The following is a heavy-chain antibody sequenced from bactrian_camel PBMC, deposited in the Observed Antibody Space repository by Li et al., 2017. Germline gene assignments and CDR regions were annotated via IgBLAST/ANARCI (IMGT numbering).Heavy chain of an antibody. J-gene: IGHJ4*01. D-gene: IGHD1*01. CDR1: GFTFSGYY. V-gene: IGHV3-2*01. CDR3: AAWRSGTLTAPLLGAYYRH. CDR2: ILSDGTNA. Sequence: QVQLVESGGGLVQPGGSLRLSCAASGFTFSGYYMSWVRQAPGKRLEWVASILSDGTNAYYADSVKGRFTISRDDAQNTLYLNMISLKPEDTAMYYCAAWRSGTLTAPLLGAYYRHWGRGTQVTVS.